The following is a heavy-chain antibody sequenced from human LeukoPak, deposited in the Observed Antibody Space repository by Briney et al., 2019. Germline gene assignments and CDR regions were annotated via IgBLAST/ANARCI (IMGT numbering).Heavy chain of an antibody. Sequence: ASVKVSCKGSGYTLTGYYMHWVRQAPGQGLEWMGWINAASGDTNYAQNFQDRVTMTRDTSITTAYMEMNSLRSDDTAIYFCARGSGNYWESIVYWGQGTLVTVSS. D-gene: IGHD1-26*01. CDR3: ARGSGNYWESIVY. CDR1: GYTLTGYY. V-gene: IGHV1-2*02. CDR2: INAASGDT. J-gene: IGHJ4*02.